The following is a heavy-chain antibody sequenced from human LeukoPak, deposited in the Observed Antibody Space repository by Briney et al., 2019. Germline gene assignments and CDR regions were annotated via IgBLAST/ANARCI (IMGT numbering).Heavy chain of an antibody. CDR2: ISYDGSNK. CDR3: AKDRMITFGGALDY. V-gene: IGHV3-30*18. D-gene: IGHD3-16*01. CDR1: GFTFSSYG. J-gene: IGHJ4*02. Sequence: GGYLRLSCAASGFTFSSYGMHWVRQAPGKGLEWVAVISYDGSNKYYADSVKGRFTISRDNSKNTLYLQMNSLRAEDTAVYYCAKDRMITFGGALDYWGQGTLVTVSS.